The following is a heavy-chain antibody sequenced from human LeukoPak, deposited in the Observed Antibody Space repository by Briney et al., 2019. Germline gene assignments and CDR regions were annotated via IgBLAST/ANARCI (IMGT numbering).Heavy chain of an antibody. Sequence: GGSLRLSCAASEFSFSEHGMHWVRQAPGKGPEWVTVTWYDGSNNHYADSVKGRFTISRDNSKNTVFLEMNSLRAEDPAVYHCARDRYFGSDGFDIWGPGTMVIVSS. CDR2: TWYDGSNN. CDR3: ARDRYFGSDGFDI. J-gene: IGHJ3*02. CDR1: EFSFSEHG. V-gene: IGHV3-33*01. D-gene: IGHD3-10*01.